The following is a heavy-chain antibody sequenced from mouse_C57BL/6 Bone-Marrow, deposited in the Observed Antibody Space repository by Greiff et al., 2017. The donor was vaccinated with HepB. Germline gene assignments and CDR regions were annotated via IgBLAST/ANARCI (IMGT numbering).Heavy chain of an antibody. Sequence: QVQLKESGAELVRPGASVTLSCKASGYTFTDYEMHWVKQTPVHGLEWIGAIDPETGGTAYNQKFKGKAILTADKSSSTAYMELRSLTSEDSAVYYCTRWPLGRLDYWGQGTTLTVSS. CDR2: IDPETGGT. J-gene: IGHJ2*01. V-gene: IGHV1-15*01. CDR3: TRWPLGRLDY. D-gene: IGHD4-1*01. CDR1: GYTFTDYE.